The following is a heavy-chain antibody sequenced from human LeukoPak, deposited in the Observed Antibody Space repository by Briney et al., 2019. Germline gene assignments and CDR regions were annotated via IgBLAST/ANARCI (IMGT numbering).Heavy chain of an antibody. CDR1: GYSFTSYW. CDR2: IYPGDSDT. V-gene: IGHV5-51*01. J-gene: IGHJ4*02. D-gene: IGHD4-11*01. CDR3: ARRTVTTLYYFDY. Sequence: GESLKISCKGSGYSFTSYWLGWVRQMPGKGLEWMGIIYPGDSDTRYSPSFQGQVTISADKSISTAYLQWSSLRASDTAMYYCARRTVTTLYYFDYWGQGTLVTVSS.